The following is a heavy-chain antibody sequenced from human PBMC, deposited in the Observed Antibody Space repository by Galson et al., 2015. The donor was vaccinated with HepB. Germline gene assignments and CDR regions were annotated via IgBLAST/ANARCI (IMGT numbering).Heavy chain of an antibody. CDR2: ISVYSGNT. D-gene: IGHD4-17*01. Sequence: SCKASGFTFTTYIISWVRQVPGQGLEWMGRISVYSGNTEFAQKFQDRVTMTTDTSTNTAYMELRSLKSDDTAVYYCARGPTVTGDYHMDVWGKGTTLIVSS. V-gene: IGHV1-18*01. J-gene: IGHJ6*03. CDR3: ARGPTVTGDYHMDV. CDR1: GFTFTTYI.